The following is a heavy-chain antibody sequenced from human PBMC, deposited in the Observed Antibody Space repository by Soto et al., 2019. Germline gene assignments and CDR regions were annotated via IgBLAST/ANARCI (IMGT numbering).Heavy chain of an antibody. CDR1: GGSISSSSYY. CDR3: ARRSIAARETAFDY. V-gene: IGHV4-39*01. CDR2: IYYSGST. D-gene: IGHD6-6*01. Sequence: SSETLSLTCTVSGGSISSSSYYWGWIRQPPGKGLEWIGSIYYSGSTYYNPSLKSRVTISVDTSKNQFSLKLSSVTAADTAVYYCARRSIAARETAFDYWGQGTLVTVSS. J-gene: IGHJ4*02.